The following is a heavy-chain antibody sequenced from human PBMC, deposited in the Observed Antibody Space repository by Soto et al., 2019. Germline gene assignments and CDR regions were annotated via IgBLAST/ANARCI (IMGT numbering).Heavy chain of an antibody. D-gene: IGHD3-9*01. V-gene: IGHV5-51*01. Sequence: PGESLKIFRNTSGYSFSSYWIGWVRQVPGKGLEWMGIIFPADSDTRYSPSFQGQVTLSANKSISTAYLQWSSREASDNAIYYGARGMTIYPYYYMDVWGKGTTVTVSS. CDR2: IFPADSDT. CDR1: GYSFSSYW. CDR3: ARGMTIYPYYYMDV. J-gene: IGHJ6*03.